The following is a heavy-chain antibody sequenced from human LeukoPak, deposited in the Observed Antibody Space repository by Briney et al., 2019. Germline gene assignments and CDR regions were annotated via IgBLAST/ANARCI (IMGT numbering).Heavy chain of an antibody. D-gene: IGHD3-16*01. CDR3: ATSPRVTLYVMGDFAY. CDR1: GVNNYA. V-gene: IGHV3-23*01. Sequence: GSLRLSCAVSGVNNYAISWVRQAPGKGLEWVSVISGSGGSTYYADSVTGRFTISRGTSENTIYLQMNSLRAEDTAVYYCATSPRVTLYVMGDFAYWGQGTLVTVSS. J-gene: IGHJ4*02. CDR2: ISGSGGST.